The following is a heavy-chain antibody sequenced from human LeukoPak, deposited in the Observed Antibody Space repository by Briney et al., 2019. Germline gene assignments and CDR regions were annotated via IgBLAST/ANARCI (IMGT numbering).Heavy chain of an antibody. J-gene: IGHJ4*02. CDR2: IKQDGSEK. Sequence: ESLRLSCAVSGFTFSSYWMSWVRQAPGKGLEWVANIKQDGSEKYYVDSVKGRFTISRDNAKNSLYLQMNTLRAEDTAVYYCARDRYITRSWGYDFDYWGQGILVTVSS. V-gene: IGHV3-7*01. D-gene: IGHD6-13*01. CDR1: GFTFSSYW. CDR3: ARDRYITRSWGYDFDY.